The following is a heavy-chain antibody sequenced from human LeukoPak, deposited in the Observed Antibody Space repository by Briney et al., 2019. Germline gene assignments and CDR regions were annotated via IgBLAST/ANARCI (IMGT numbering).Heavy chain of an antibody. D-gene: IGHD3-22*01. J-gene: IGHJ6*02. CDR1: GFTFSSYS. CDR2: ISSSTINI. CDR3: ARDAPYYYDTSGYYGMDV. V-gene: IGHV3-21*01. Sequence: PGGSLRLSCAASGFTFSSYSMKWVRQAPGKGLEWVSSISSSTINIYYADSVKGRFTISRDNAENSLYLQMNSLRAEDTAVYYCARDAPYYYDTSGYYGMDVWGQGTTVTVSS.